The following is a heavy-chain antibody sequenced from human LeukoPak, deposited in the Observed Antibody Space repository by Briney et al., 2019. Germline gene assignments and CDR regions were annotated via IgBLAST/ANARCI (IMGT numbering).Heavy chain of an antibody. J-gene: IGHJ6*02. CDR1: GFTFSSYG. CDR3: ARAGYCTNGVCYPDAAYYYYYGMDV. V-gene: IGHV3-33*01. CDR2: IWYDGSNK. Sequence: GGSLGLSCAASGFTFSSYGMHWVRQAPGKGLEWVAVIWYDGSNKYYADSVKGRFTISRDNSKNTLYLQMNSLRAEDTAVYYCARAGYCTNGVCYPDAAYYYYYGMDVWGQGTTVTVSS. D-gene: IGHD2-8*01.